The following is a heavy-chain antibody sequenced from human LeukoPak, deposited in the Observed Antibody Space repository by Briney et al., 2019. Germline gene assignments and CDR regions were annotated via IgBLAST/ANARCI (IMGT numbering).Heavy chain of an antibody. Sequence: PSGTLSLTCAVSGGSISSSNWWSWVRQPPGKGLEWIGRINTSGNTNYNPSLKSRLTMSVDTSKNQFSLKLTSVTAADTAVYFCAREVNFVVVSGRLFDPWGQGTLVTVSS. CDR3: AREVNFVVVSGRLFDP. D-gene: IGHD2-2*01. J-gene: IGHJ5*02. CDR2: INTSGNT. V-gene: IGHV4-4*02. CDR1: GGSISSSNW.